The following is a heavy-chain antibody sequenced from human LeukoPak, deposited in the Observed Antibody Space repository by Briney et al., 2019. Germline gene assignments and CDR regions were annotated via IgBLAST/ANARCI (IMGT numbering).Heavy chain of an antibody. CDR3: ARDYYDSSGYSRFDP. Sequence: ASVKVSCKASGYTFTDYYMHWVRQAPGQGLEWMGWINPNSGGTNYAQKFQGRVTMTRDTSISTAYMELSRLRSDDTAVYYCARDYYDSSGYSRFDPWGQGTLVTVSS. J-gene: IGHJ5*02. V-gene: IGHV1-2*02. D-gene: IGHD3-22*01. CDR2: INPNSGGT. CDR1: GYTFTDYY.